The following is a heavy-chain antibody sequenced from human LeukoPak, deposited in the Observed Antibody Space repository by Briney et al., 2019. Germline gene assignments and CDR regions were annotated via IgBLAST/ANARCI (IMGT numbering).Heavy chain of an antibody. CDR3: VRWYGDY. D-gene: IGHD4-23*01. Sequence: SETLSFNCTVSGGSISSSSYYWGWIRQPPGKGLEWIGSIYYSGSTYYNPSLKTRVTISVVTSKNQFFIKLRSVTAADTALSYCVRWYGDYWGEGTMLTDSS. CDR1: GGSISSSSYY. V-gene: IGHV4-39*01. J-gene: IGHJ4*02. CDR2: IYYSGST.